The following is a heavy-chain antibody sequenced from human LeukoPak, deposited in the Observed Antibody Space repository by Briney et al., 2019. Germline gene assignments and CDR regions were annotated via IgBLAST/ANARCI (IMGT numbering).Heavy chain of an antibody. CDR1: GFTFDDYA. CDR3: AKEDIVVVPAAMRRRGMDV. D-gene: IGHD2-2*01. J-gene: IGHJ6*02. CDR2: ISWNSGSI. Sequence: PGGSPRLSCAASGFTFDDYAMHWVRQAPGKGLEWVSGISWNSGSIGYADSVKGRFTISRDNAKNSLYLQMNSLRAEDTALYYCAKEDIVVVPAAMRRRGMDVWGQGTTVTVSS. V-gene: IGHV3-9*01.